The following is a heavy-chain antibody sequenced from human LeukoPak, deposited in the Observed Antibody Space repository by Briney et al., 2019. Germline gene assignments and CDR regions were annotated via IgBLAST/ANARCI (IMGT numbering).Heavy chain of an antibody. CDR1: GFSFRNFA. CDR2: IGGRGDAS. J-gene: IGHJ4*02. CDR3: AKGRGSGPWAKDY. Sequence: GGSLRLSCGASGFSFRNFAMSWVRQAPGKGLEWVSLIGGRGDASYYAVSVKGRFTTSRDNSKNTLFLQMSSLRAEDTAVYYCAKGRGSGPWAKDYWGQGTLVTVSS. D-gene: IGHD3-16*01. V-gene: IGHV3-23*01.